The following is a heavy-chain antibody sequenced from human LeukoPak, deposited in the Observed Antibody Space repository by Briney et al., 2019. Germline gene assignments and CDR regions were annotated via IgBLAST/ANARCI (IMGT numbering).Heavy chain of an antibody. CDR2: MNPNSGHT. V-gene: IGHV1-8*01. CDR1: VYTFTSND. Sequence: ASVRVSCKASVYTFTSNDINWVRQATGQGLEWMRWMNPNSGHTGYSQKFQGRVTMTRDTSISTAYMELSGLRSEDTAVYYCARGTVSGVPYFFDSWGQGTLVTASS. J-gene: IGHJ4*02. CDR3: ARGTVSGVPYFFDS. D-gene: IGHD3-3*01.